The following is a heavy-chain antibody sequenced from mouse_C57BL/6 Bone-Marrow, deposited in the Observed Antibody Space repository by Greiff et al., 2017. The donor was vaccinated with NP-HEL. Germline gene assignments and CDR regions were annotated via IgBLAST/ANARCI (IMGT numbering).Heavy chain of an antibody. CDR2: ISDGGSYT. Sequence: EVKLMESGGGLVKPGGSLKLSCAASGFTFSSYAMSWVRQTPEKRLEWVATISDGGSYTSYPDNVKGRFTISRDNAKNNLYLQMSHLKSEDTAMYYCASPYAMDYWGQGTSVTVSS. CDR3: ASPYAMDY. CDR1: GFTFSSYA. V-gene: IGHV5-4*03. J-gene: IGHJ4*01.